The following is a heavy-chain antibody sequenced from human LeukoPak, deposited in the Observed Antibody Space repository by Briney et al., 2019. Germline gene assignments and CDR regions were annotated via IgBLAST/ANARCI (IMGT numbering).Heavy chain of an antibody. V-gene: IGHV3-7*01. CDR2: IKQGGSEI. CDR3: ARDREFESGSEGDY. CDR1: GFTFSRYW. J-gene: IGHJ4*02. D-gene: IGHD3-10*01. Sequence: PGGSLRLSCVGSGFTFSRYWMSWVRQAPGKGLEYVALIKQGGSEIYHQDSVKGRFTISRDDAKNSLYLQMNSLRVEDTAVYYCARDREFESGSEGDYWGQGTLVTVSS.